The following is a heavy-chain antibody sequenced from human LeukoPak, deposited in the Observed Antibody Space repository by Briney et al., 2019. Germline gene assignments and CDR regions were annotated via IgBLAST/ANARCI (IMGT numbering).Heavy chain of an antibody. CDR2: ISGSISSK. CDR3: VSGGYEGGYYGMDV. V-gene: IGHV3-21*01. CDR1: GFGFSSYT. D-gene: IGHD5-12*01. J-gene: IGHJ6*02. Sequence: PGGSLRLSCAASGFGFSSYTMNWVRQAPGKGLEWVSSISGSISSKLYAESVKGRFTISRDNAKNSLYLQMNILRAEDTAVYYCVSGGYEGGYYGMDVWGQGTTVTVSS.